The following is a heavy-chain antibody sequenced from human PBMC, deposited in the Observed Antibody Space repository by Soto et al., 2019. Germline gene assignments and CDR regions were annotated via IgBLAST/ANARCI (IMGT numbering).Heavy chain of an antibody. J-gene: IGHJ5*02. CDR1: GGTFSSYA. Sequence: GASVKVSYKASGGTFSSYAISWVRQAPGQGLEWMGGIIPIFGTANYAQKFQGRVTITADESTSTAYMELSSLRSDDTAVYYCARVDSRYDSWFDPWGQGTLVTVSS. D-gene: IGHD3-3*01. V-gene: IGHV1-69*13. CDR2: IIPIFGTA. CDR3: ARVDSRYDSWFDP.